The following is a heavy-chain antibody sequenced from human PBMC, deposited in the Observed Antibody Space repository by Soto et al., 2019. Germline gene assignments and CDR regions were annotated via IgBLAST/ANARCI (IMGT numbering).Heavy chain of an antibody. CDR2: ISAHGRDI. Sequence: EVQLLDSGGGLVQPGGSLRLSCEASGFTFSGYAMNWVRQAPGKGLEWVSYISAHGRDIDFADSVKGRFTISRDNSKNTLSLQMNSLRADDTALYYCVREDGGGPFDSWGQGTLVTVYS. V-gene: IGHV3-23*01. CDR1: GFTFSGYA. CDR3: VREDGGGPFDS. J-gene: IGHJ4*02. D-gene: IGHD2-15*01.